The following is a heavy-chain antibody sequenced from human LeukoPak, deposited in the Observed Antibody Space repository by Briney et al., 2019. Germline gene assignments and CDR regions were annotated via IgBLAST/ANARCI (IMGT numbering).Heavy chain of an antibody. V-gene: IGHV3-48*03. Sequence: GGSLRLSCAASGFTFSSYEMNWVRQAPGKGLEWVSYISSSGNAIYYADSVKGRFTISRDNAKNSLYLQMNSLRAEDTAVYNCARQMYYDFWSGYSTFDYWSQGTLVTVSP. CDR3: ARQMYYDFWSGYSTFDY. CDR2: ISSSGNAI. J-gene: IGHJ4*02. CDR1: GFTFSSYE. D-gene: IGHD3-3*01.